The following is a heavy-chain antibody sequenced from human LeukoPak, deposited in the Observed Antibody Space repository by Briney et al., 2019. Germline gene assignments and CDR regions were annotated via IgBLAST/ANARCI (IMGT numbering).Heavy chain of an antibody. D-gene: IGHD3-10*01. Sequence: SETPSLTCAVYGGSFSGYSWNWIRQPPVKGLEWIGEINHSGGANYNPSLKSRVTISVDTSKKQFSLKLSSVTAADTAVYYCARGVDYYGVWGQGTLVTVSS. CDR3: ARGVDYYGV. CDR2: INHSGGA. J-gene: IGHJ4*02. CDR1: GGSFSGYS. V-gene: IGHV4-34*01.